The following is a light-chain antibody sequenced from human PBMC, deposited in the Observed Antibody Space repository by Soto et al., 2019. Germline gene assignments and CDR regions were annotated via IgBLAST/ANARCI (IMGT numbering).Light chain of an antibody. CDR1: RSVSNSF. CDR3: QHCSTSFWT. V-gene: IGKV3-20*01. Sequence: EIVLTQSPGTLSLSPGERATLSCRASRSVSNSFLAWYQQHPGQAPRLLIYGASKRSTGIPDWFRGSRSGTDFTPTISRLEPQDFSGYYCQHCSTSFWTFGQGTKVEI. J-gene: IGKJ1*01. CDR2: GAS.